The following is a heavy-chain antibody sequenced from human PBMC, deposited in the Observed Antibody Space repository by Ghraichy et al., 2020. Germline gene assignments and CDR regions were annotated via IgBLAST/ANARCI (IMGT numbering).Heavy chain of an antibody. D-gene: IGHD2-15*01. CDR1: GYTFTSYG. J-gene: IGHJ6*02. CDR2: ISAYNGNT. CDR3: ASVPRYCSGGSCYWVYYYYYGMDV. V-gene: IGHV1-18*04. Sequence: ASVKLSCKASGYTFTSYGISWVRQAPGQGLEWMGWISAYNGNTNYAQKLQGRVTMTTDTSTSTAYMELRSLRSDDTAVYYCASVPRYCSGGSCYWVYYYYYGMDVWGQGTTVTVSS.